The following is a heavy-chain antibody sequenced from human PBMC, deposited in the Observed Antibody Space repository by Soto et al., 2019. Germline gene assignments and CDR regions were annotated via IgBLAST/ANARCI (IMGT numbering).Heavy chain of an antibody. CDR2: IKQDGSEK. CDR3: ARASGYSSGWYNDY. V-gene: IGHV3-7*01. J-gene: IGHJ4*02. Sequence: EVQLVESGGGLVQPGGSLRLSCAASGFTFSSYWMSWVRQAPGKGLEWVANIKQDGSEKYYVDSVKGRFTISRDNAKNSLYLQMNSLRAEDTAVYYCARASGYSSGWYNDYWGQGTLVTVSS. D-gene: IGHD6-19*01. CDR1: GFTFSSYW.